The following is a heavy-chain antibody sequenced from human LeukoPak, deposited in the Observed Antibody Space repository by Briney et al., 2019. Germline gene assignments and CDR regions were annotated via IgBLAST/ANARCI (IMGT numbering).Heavy chain of an antibody. CDR2: INHSRST. CDR1: GGSFSGYY. CDR3: ARRERATVHFDY. J-gene: IGHJ4*02. Sequence: SETLSLTCAVYGGSFSGYYWSWIRQPPGKGLEWIGEINHSRSTNYNPSLKSRVTISVDTSKNQFSLKLSSVTAADTAVYYCARRERATVHFDYWGQGTLVTVSS. D-gene: IGHD1-26*01. V-gene: IGHV4-34*01.